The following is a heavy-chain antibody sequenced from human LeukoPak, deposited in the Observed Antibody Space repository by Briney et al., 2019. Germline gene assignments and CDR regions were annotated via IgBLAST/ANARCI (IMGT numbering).Heavy chain of an antibody. Sequence: AGGSLRLSCAASGFTFSSYAMSWVRQAPGKGLGWVSAISGSGGSTYYADSVKGRFTISRDNSKNTLYLQMNSLRAEDTAVYYCARDAAVATLYYWGQGTLVTVSS. CDR3: ARDAAVATLYY. CDR1: GFTFSSYA. V-gene: IGHV3-23*01. J-gene: IGHJ4*02. D-gene: IGHD6-19*01. CDR2: ISGSGGST.